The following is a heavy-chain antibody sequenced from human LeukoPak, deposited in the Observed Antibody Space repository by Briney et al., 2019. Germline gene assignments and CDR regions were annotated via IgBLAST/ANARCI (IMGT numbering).Heavy chain of an antibody. CDR2: ISSLSGTI. CDR3: ARVLSGIAVAGNYFDY. V-gene: IGHV3-48*04. J-gene: IGHJ4*02. D-gene: IGHD6-19*01. Sequence: GGSLRLSCAASGFTFSSYSMNWVRQAPGEGLEWVSYISSLSGTIYYADSVKGRFTISRDNAKNSLYLQMNSLRAEDTAVYYCARVLSGIAVAGNYFDYWGQGTLVTVSS. CDR1: GFTFSSYS.